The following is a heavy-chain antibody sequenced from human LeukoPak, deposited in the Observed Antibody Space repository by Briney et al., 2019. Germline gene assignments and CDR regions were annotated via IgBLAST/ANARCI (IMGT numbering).Heavy chain of an antibody. D-gene: IGHD3-16*01. Sequence: GESLKISCTGSGYSFTSYWIGLVRPMPGKGLEWMGIIYPGDSDTRYSPSFQGQVTISADKSISTAYLQWSSLKASDTAMYYCARRNYDYVWHYYYYYMDVWGKGTTVTVSS. V-gene: IGHV5-51*01. CDR3: ARRNYDYVWHYYYYYMDV. CDR1: GYSFTSYW. CDR2: IYPGDSDT. J-gene: IGHJ6*03.